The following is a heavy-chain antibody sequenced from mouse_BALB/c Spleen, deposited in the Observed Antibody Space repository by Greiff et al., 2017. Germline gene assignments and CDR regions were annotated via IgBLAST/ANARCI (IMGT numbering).Heavy chain of an antibody. J-gene: IGHJ3*01. V-gene: IGHV1S137*01. CDR1: GYTFTDYA. D-gene: IGHD1-1*01. CDR2: ISTYYGDA. Sequence: VQLQQSGAELVRPGVSVKISCKGSGYTFTDYAMHWVKQSHAKSLEWIGVISTYYGDASYNQKFKGKATMTVDKSSSTAYMELARLTSEDSAIYYCARWNGSSLAYWGQGTLVTVSA. CDR3: ARWNGSSLAY.